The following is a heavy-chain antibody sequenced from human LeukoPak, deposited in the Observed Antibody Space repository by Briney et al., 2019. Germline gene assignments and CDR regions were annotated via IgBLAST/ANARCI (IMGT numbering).Heavy chain of an antibody. Sequence: SETLSPTCTLSGASLTDYYWSWIRQPAGKGLEWIGRIHTTGGTNYNPSLTSRVSMSVDTSKNQFSLKLTSVTAADTAVYYCARDLPFVGGDGGYAVCDAFDIWGQGTMVTVSS. CDR1: GASLTDYY. CDR3: ARDLPFVGGDGGYAVCDAFDI. CDR2: IHTTGGT. J-gene: IGHJ3*02. D-gene: IGHD3-22*01. V-gene: IGHV4-4*07.